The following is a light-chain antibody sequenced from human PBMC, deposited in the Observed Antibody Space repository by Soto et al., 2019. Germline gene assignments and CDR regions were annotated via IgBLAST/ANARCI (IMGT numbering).Light chain of an antibody. J-gene: IGLJ1*01. V-gene: IGLV2-8*01. CDR2: EVS. Sequence: QSALTQPPSASGSPGQSVTISCTGTSSDVGGYNYVSWYQQHPGKAPKLMIYEVSKRPSGVPDRFSGSKPSNTASLTVSGLQAEDEADYYCSSYAGSNTPYVFGTGTKVTVL. CDR1: SSDVGGYNY. CDR3: SSYAGSNTPYV.